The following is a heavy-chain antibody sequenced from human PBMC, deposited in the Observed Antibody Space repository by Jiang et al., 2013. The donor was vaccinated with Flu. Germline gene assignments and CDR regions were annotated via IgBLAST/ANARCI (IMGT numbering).Heavy chain of an antibody. D-gene: IGHD3-16*02. J-gene: IGHJ4*02. V-gene: IGHV4-59*08. CDR3: ARLGAFRLTGYSPFDY. CDR1: GGSISSYY. Sequence: LLKPSETLSLTCTVSGGSISSYYWSWIRQPPGKGLEWIGYIYYSGSTYYNPSLKSRVTISVDTSKNQFSLKLSSVTAADTAVYYCARLGAFRLTGYSPFDYWGQGTLVTVSS. CDR2: IYYSGST.